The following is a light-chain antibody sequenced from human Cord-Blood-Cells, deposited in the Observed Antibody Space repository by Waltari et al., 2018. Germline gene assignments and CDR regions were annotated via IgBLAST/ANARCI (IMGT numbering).Light chain of an antibody. Sequence: EIVLTQSPATLSLSPGERATLSCRASQSVSSYLAWYQQKPGQAPRLLIYDASNRATGIPARFSGSGSVTDFTLTISSLEPEDFAVYYCQQRSNWQITFVQGTRLEIK. J-gene: IGKJ5*01. CDR1: QSVSSY. CDR3: QQRSNWQIT. CDR2: DAS. V-gene: IGKV3-11*01.